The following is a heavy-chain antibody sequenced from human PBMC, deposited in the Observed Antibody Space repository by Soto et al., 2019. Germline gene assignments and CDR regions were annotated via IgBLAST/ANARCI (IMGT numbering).Heavy chain of an antibody. V-gene: IGHV3-15*07. J-gene: IGHJ4*01. Sequence: GGSLRLSCAASGFTFSNAWINWVRQAPGKGLEWVGRIKSKTDGGTPDYAAPVKDRFAISRDDSKNKVNLQMKSLKTEDTGIYYCTTDSYSSIIVVRFDYWGHGTLVTVSS. CDR2: IKSKTDGGTP. D-gene: IGHD3-22*01. CDR3: TTDSYSSIIVVRFDY. CDR1: GFTFSNAW.